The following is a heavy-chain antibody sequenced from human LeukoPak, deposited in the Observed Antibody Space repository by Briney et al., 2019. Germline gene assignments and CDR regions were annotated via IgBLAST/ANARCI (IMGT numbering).Heavy chain of an antibody. CDR1: GFTFDDYS. CDR3: VKDRYCSGGTCYWFDD. D-gene: IGHD2-15*01. CDR2: ITWGSGRM. V-gene: IGHV3-9*01. J-gene: IGHJ4*02. Sequence: PGGSLRLSCVASGFTFDDYSMHWVRQVPGKGLGWVSSITWGSGRMDYADSVKGRFIISRDNGKKSLYLQMNSLRVDDTAVYYCVKDRYCSGGTCYWFDDWGQGTLVIVSS.